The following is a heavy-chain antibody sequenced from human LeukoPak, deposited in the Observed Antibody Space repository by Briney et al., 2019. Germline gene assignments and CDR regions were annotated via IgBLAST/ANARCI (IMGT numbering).Heavy chain of an antibody. J-gene: IGHJ4*02. CDR3: ARGYTRLKHPIDY. V-gene: IGHV4-39*07. D-gene: IGHD1-14*01. CDR2: IYYSGST. CDR1: GGSISSSSYY. Sequence: PSETLSLTCTVSGGSISSSSYYWGWIRQPPGKGLEWIGSIYYSGSTYYNPSLKSRVTISVDTSKNQFSLKLSSVTAADTAVYYCARGYTRLKHPIDYWGQETLVTVSS.